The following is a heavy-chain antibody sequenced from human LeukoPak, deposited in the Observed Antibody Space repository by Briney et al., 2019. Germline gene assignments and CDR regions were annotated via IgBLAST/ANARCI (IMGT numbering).Heavy chain of an antibody. V-gene: IGHV1-24*01. Sequence: ASVKVSCKVSGYTLTELSMHWVRQAPGKGLEWMEGFDPEDGETIYAQKFQGRVTMTEDTSTDTAYMELSSLRSEDTAVYYCATYTIFGVVPTHFDYWGQGTLVTVSS. D-gene: IGHD3-3*01. CDR1: GYTLTELS. CDR2: FDPEDGET. CDR3: ATYTIFGVVPTHFDY. J-gene: IGHJ4*02.